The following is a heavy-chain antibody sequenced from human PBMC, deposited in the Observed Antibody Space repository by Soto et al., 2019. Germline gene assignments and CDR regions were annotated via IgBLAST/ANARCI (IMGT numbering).Heavy chain of an antibody. CDR1: GGTFSSHV. Sequence: QVQLVQSGPEVKKPGSSVKVSCKASGGTFSSHVFTWVRQAPGRGLEWMGGIIPMFGTAKHAQKCQGRVTLIADDSTNKAYLELSSLRSEDTAVYYCARGSRDCSGGTCFPLPTAEYFRHWGQGTLITVSS. CDR2: IIPMFGTA. V-gene: IGHV1-69*01. CDR3: ARGSRDCSGGTCFPLPTAEYFRH. D-gene: IGHD2-15*01. J-gene: IGHJ1*01.